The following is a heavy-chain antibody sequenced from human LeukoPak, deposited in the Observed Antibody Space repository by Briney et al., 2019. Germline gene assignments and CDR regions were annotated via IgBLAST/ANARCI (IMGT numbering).Heavy chain of an antibody. J-gene: IGHJ6*03. CDR1: GASVGSAGYH. CDR2: IYYISNT. D-gene: IGHD6-6*01. V-gene: IGHV4-61*08. CDR3: AGCPIAARPDYYYMDV. Sequence: PSETLSLTCTVSGASVGSAGYHWSWIRQPPGGGLEWIGYIYYISNTNYNPSLKSRVTMSVDPSKNQFSLKLSSVTAADTAVYYCAGCPIAARPDYYYMDVWGKGATVTVSS.